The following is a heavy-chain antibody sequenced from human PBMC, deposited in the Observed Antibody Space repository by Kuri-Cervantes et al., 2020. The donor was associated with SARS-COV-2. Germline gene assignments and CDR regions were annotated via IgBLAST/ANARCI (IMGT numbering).Heavy chain of an antibody. CDR1: GVSISSHD. V-gene: IGHV4-4*07. J-gene: IGHJ4*02. CDR3: ARTIFGVHTTHHDF. Sequence: LETLSLTCTVSGVSISSHDWSWIRQPAGKGLEWIGHLYARGTTNYSLSLKSRVTMSRDTSKNQFSLNLRSVTAADTAVYYCARTIFGVHTTHHDFWGQGVLVTVSS. CDR2: LYARGTT. D-gene: IGHD3-3*01.